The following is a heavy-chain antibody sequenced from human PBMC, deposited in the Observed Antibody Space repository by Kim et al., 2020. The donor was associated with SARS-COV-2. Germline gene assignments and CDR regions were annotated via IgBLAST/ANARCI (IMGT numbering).Heavy chain of an antibody. CDR2: ISAYNGNT. CDR3: ARDDPPGVRYFDNLDY. V-gene: IGHV1-18*01. D-gene: IGHD3-9*01. Sequence: ASVKVSCKASGYTFTSYGISWVRQAPGQGLEWMGWISAYNGNTNYAQKLQGRVTMTTDTSTSTAYMELRSLRSDDTAVYYCARDDPPGVRYFDNLDYWGQGTLVTVSS. J-gene: IGHJ4*02. CDR1: GYTFTSYG.